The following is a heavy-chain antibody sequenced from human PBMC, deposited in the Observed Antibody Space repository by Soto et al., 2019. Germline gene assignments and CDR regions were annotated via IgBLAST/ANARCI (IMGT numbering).Heavy chain of an antibody. J-gene: IGHJ4*02. CDR2: IWYDGSNK. Sequence: QVQLVESGGGVVQPGRSLRLSCAASGFTFSSYGMHWVRQAPGKGLEWVAVIWYDGSNKYYADSVKGRFTISRDNSKNTLYLQMNSLRAEDTAVYYCARGRYYDFWSGYYPRSYYFDYWGQGTLVTVSS. D-gene: IGHD3-3*01. CDR1: GFTFSSYG. V-gene: IGHV3-33*01. CDR3: ARGRYYDFWSGYYPRSYYFDY.